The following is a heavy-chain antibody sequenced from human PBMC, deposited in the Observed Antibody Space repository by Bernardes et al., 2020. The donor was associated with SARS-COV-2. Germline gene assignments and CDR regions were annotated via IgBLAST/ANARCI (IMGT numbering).Heavy chain of an antibody. J-gene: IGHJ4*02. D-gene: IGHD3-16*01. V-gene: IGHV3-23*01. CDR3: AKRRGYSFDY. Sequence: GGSLRLSCVASGFTFSDYSMSWVRQAPGKGLEWLSYISSGTNTFYADSVKGRFTISRDNSKNTLYLQVNSLRAEDTAVYYCAKRRGYSFDYWGQGTLGTISS. CDR2: ISSGTNT. CDR1: GFTFSDYS.